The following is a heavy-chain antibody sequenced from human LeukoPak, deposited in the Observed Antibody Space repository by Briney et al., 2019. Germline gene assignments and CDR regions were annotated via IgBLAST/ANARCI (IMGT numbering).Heavy chain of an antibody. D-gene: IGHD3-3*01. V-gene: IGHV4-39*01. Sequence: SETLSLTCSVSGFSIRSGSHYWGWVRQPPGQGLEWIGTVFYSGTTDSNPSLRSRLTISVDTSKNQFSLKLTSVTAADTAVYFCARQSWRGPPLDFWGPGTLVIVSS. CDR1: GFSIRSGSHY. CDR3: ARQSWRGPPLDF. J-gene: IGHJ4*02. CDR2: VFYSGTT.